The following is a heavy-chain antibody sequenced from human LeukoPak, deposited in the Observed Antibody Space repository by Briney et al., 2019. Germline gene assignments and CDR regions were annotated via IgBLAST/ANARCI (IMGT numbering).Heavy chain of an antibody. J-gene: IGHJ6*04. CDR2: ISSSGSTI. V-gene: IGHV3-11*04. D-gene: IGHD3-10*02. Sequence: GGSLRLSCAASGFTFSDYYMTWNRQAPGKGLEWISYISSSGSTIYYADSVKGRFTISRDNAKNSLYLQMNSLRAEDTAVYYCAELGITMIGGVWGKGTTVTISS. CDR1: GFTFSDYY. CDR3: AELGITMIGGV.